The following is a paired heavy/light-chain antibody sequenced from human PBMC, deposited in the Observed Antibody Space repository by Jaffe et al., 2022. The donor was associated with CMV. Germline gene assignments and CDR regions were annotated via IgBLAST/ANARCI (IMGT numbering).Heavy chain of an antibody. Sequence: QVTLRESGPALVKPTQTLTLTCTFSGFSLSSSAISVTWFRQPPGKALEYLALIDGDGDKYYNTSLKTRLTLSRDTSKNQVVLTMTNMDPVDTATYYCARGPNYGVKGRRFDYWGQGALVTVSS. CDR2: IDGDGDK. J-gene: IGHJ4*02. CDR1: GFSLSSSAIS. V-gene: IGHV2-70*01. CDR3: ARGPNYGVKGRRFDY. D-gene: IGHD4-17*01.
Light chain of an antibody. J-gene: IGLJ1*01. CDR1: SSNFGADYD. CDR3: QSYDSSLSAYV. CDR2: GNN. Sequence: QSVLPQPPSVSGAPGQRVTISCTGSSSNFGADYDVHWYQQLPGTAPKLLIYGNNNRPSGVPDRFSGSKSGTSASLAITGLQAEDEADYYCQSYDSSLSAYVFGTGTKVTVL. V-gene: IGLV1-40*01.